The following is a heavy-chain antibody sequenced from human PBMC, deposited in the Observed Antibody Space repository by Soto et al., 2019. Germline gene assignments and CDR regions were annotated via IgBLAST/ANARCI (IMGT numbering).Heavy chain of an antibody. CDR2: IYYSGST. Sequence: SETLSLTCAVSGGSISSGGYSWSWIRQPPGKGLEWIGYIYYSGSTYYNPSLKSRVTISVDTSKNQFSLKLSSVTAADTAVYYCARQANTYYYDSSGYYYVDYWGQGTLVTVSS. D-gene: IGHD3-22*01. CDR1: GGSISSGGYS. V-gene: IGHV4-30-2*05. J-gene: IGHJ4*02. CDR3: ARQANTYYYDSSGYYYVDY.